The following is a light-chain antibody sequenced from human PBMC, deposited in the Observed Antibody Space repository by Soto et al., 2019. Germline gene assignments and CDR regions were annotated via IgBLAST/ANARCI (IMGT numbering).Light chain of an antibody. Sequence: DIQMTQSPSSLSASVGDRVTITCRAGHSISDYLNWYQQKPGLAPKLLISAASSLQSGVPSRFSGSGSGTAFTLTISSLQPEDSATYYCQQTYNTPITFGQGTRLEI. J-gene: IGKJ5*01. CDR3: QQTYNTPIT. CDR2: AAS. V-gene: IGKV1-39*01. CDR1: HSISDY.